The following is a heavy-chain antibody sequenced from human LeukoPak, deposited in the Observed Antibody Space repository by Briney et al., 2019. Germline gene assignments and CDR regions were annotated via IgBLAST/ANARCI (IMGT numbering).Heavy chain of an antibody. CDR3: AREQLEPRVNAFDI. J-gene: IGHJ3*02. Sequence: ASVKVSCKSSGYTFTNYDIHWVRQATGQGLAWMGWMNPNSGNTGYAQKFQGRVTMTRDTSISTAYMELSSLRSEDTAVYYCAREQLEPRVNAFDIWGQGTMVTVSS. CDR2: MNPNSGNT. D-gene: IGHD6-13*01. CDR1: GYTFTNYD. V-gene: IGHV1-8*01.